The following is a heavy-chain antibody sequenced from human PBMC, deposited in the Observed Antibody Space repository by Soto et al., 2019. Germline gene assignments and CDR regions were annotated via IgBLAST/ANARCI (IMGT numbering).Heavy chain of an antibody. CDR1: GYTFTVNY. CDR2: INPNSGGT. J-gene: IGHJ3*02. D-gene: IGHD6-6*01. Sequence: QVQLVQSGAEVQKPGASVKVSCKASGYTFTVNYMHWVRQAPGQGLEWMGWINPNSGGTNYAQKFQVRVTVTRDTSISTAYMELSRRRSEDTAVYYWASDEDSSSPFYIWGHGTMVTVSS. CDR3: ASDEDSSSPFYI. V-gene: IGHV1-2*02.